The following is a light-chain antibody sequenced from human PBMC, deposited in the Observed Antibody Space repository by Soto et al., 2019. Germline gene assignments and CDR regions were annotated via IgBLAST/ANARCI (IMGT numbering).Light chain of an antibody. CDR3: QQYNRYWT. J-gene: IGKJ1*01. Sequence: DIQMTQSPSTLSASVGDRVTITCRASQSISSWLAWYQQKPGKAPKLLIYKASTLKSGVPSRFSGSGSGTEFTLTISSLQADDFATYYCQQYNRYWTFGQGTKVEIK. V-gene: IGKV1-5*03. CDR2: KAS. CDR1: QSISSW.